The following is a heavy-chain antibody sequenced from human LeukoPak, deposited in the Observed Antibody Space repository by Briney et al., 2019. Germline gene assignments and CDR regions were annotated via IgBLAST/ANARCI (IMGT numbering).Heavy chain of an antibody. D-gene: IGHD2-2*01. CDR3: ARAGPYCSSTSCYPSWFDP. CDR2: INHSGST. J-gene: IGHJ5*02. Sequence: PSETLSLTCAVYGGSFSGYYWSWIRQPPGKGMEWIGEINHSGSTNYNPSLRSRVTISVETSKNQFSLKLNSVTAADTAVYYCARAGPYCSSTSCYPSWFDPWGQGTLVTVSS. V-gene: IGHV4-34*01. CDR1: GGSFSGYY.